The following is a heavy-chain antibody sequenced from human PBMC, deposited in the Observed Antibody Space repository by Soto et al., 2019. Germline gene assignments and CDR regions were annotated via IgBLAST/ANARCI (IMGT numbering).Heavy chain of an antibody. Sequence: GGSLRLSCAASGFTFSDYSMSWVRQAPGKGLEWVSYISGSSGTKYYADSVKGRFTIPRDNAKNSLYLQMNSLRAEDTAVYYCARDVLAATLVMSDYYGMDVWGQGTTVTVSS. D-gene: IGHD2-15*01. J-gene: IGHJ6*02. CDR3: ARDVLAATLVMSDYYGMDV. CDR1: GFTFSDYS. V-gene: IGHV3-48*01. CDR2: ISGSSGTK.